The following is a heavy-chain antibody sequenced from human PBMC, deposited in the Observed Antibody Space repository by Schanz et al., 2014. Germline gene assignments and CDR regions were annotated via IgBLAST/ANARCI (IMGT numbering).Heavy chain of an antibody. CDR2: LTGSGGGT. D-gene: IGHD1-1*01. Sequence: EVQLLESGGGLVQPGGSLRLSCAASGFGFDDYAMSWVRQAPGKGLEWVSSLTGSGGGTYYADSVKGRFTISRDNSKNTLYLQMKSLRVEDTAVYYCVKDPHKYNWNDVEGMDVWGPGTTVAVSS. V-gene: IGHV3-23*01. CDR3: VKDPHKYNWNDVEGMDV. CDR1: GFGFDDYA. J-gene: IGHJ6*01.